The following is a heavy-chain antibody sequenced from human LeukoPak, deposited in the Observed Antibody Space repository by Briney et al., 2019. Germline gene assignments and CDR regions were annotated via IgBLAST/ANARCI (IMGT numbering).Heavy chain of an antibody. V-gene: IGHV3-66*02. J-gene: IGHJ4*02. CDR1: GLTVSSNY. Sequence: PGGSLRLSCAASGLTVSSNYMNWVRQAPGKGLEWVSVIYSGGGTHYADSVKGRFTISRDNSKNTLYLQMNSLRAEDTAVYYCAKWRFGELRRYFDYWGQGTLVTVSS. D-gene: IGHD3-10*01. CDR3: AKWRFGELRRYFDY. CDR2: IYSGGGT.